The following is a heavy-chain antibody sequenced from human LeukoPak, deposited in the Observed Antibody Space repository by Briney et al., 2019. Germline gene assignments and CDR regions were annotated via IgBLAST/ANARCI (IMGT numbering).Heavy chain of an antibody. CDR2: ISAYNGNT. D-gene: IGHD3-10*01. V-gene: IGHV1-18*01. CDR1: DYIFTSYG. J-gene: IGHJ4*02. CDR3: ARGRDMVRGVIFDY. Sequence: ASVKVSCKASDYIFTSYGISWVRQAPGQGLEWMGWISAYNGNTNYAQKLQGRVTMTTDTSTSTAYMELSSLRSEDTAVYYCARGRDMVRGVIFDYWGQGTLVTVSS.